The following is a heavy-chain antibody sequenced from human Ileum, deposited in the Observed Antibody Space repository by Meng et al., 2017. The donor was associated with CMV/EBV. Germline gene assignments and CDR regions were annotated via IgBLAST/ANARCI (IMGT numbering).Heavy chain of an antibody. D-gene: IGHD2/OR15-2a*01. Sequence: GGSLRLSCAAPGFTFSRYWMTWVRKAPGKGLEWVANIKQDGSEKYYVDSVKGRFTVSRDNARNSVYLQMTSLRAEDTAVYYCARDSNRLGRNYYYGLDVWGQGTTVTVSS. J-gene: IGHJ6*02. CDR2: IKQDGSEK. V-gene: IGHV3-7*01. CDR3: ARDSNRLGRNYYYGLDV. CDR1: GFTFSRYW.